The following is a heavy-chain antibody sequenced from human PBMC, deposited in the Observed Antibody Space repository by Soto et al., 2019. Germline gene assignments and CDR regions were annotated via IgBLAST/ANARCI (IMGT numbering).Heavy chain of an antibody. D-gene: IGHD2-2*01. CDR2: IIPILGIA. J-gene: IGHJ6*03. CDR3: ARKLPAAIDYYYMDV. Sequence: ASVKVSCKASGGTFSSYTISWVRQAPGQGLEWMGRIIPILGIANYAQKFQGRVTITADKSTSTAYMELGSLRSGDTAVYYCARKLPAAIDYYYMDVWGKGTTVTVSS. V-gene: IGHV1-69*02. CDR1: GGTFSSYT.